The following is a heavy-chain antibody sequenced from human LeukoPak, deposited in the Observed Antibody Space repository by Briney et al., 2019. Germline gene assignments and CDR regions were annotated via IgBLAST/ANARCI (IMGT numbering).Heavy chain of an antibody. J-gene: IGHJ4*02. V-gene: IGHV1-69*04. CDR2: IIPILGIA. Sequence: ASVKVSCKASGGTFSSYAISWVRQAPGQGLEWMGRIIPILGIANYAQKFQGRVTITADKSTSTAYMELSSLRSEDTAVYYCAREGRRRQFDYWGQGTLVTVSS. CDR3: AREGRRRQFDY. CDR1: GGTFSSYA.